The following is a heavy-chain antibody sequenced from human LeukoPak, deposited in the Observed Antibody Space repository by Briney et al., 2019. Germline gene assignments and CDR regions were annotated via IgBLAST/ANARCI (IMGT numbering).Heavy chain of an antibody. D-gene: IGHD6-6*01. CDR1: GGSFSGYY. V-gene: IGHV4-34*01. Sequence: SETLSLTCAVYGGSFSGYYWSWIRQPPGKGLEWIGEINHSGSTNYNPSLKSRVTISVDTPKNQFSLKLSSVTAADTAVYYCARGPLGSSSDYWGQGTLVTVSS. CDR2: INHSGST. CDR3: ARGPLGSSSDY. J-gene: IGHJ4*02.